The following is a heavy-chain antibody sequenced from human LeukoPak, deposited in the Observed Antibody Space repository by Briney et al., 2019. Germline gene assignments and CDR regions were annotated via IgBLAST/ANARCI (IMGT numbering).Heavy chain of an antibody. Sequence: PGGSLRLSCAASGFTFSSYAMSWVRQAPGKGLEWVSAISGSGGSTYYADSVKGRFTISRDNSKNTLYLQMDSLRAEDTAVYYCAKAAYRGSSNCQFDYWGQGTLVTVSS. CDR2: ISGSGGST. J-gene: IGHJ4*02. CDR3: AKAAYRGSSNCQFDY. D-gene: IGHD1-26*01. CDR1: GFTFSSYA. V-gene: IGHV3-23*01.